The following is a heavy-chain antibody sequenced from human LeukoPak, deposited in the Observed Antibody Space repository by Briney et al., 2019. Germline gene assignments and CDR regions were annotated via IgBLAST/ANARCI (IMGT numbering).Heavy chain of an antibody. V-gene: IGHV1-69*04. CDR2: IIPILGIA. J-gene: IGHJ4*02. D-gene: IGHD3-22*01. CDR1: GGTFSSYA. Sequence: ASVKVSCKASGGTFSSYAISWVRQAPGQGLEWMGRIIPILGIANYAQKFQGRVTITADKSTSTAYRELSSLRSEDTAVYYCAREGITMIDSAYFDYWGQGTLVTVSS. CDR3: AREGITMIDSAYFDY.